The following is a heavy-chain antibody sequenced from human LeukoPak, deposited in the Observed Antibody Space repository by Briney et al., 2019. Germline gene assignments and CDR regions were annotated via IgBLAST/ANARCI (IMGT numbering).Heavy chain of an antibody. V-gene: IGHV4-4*09. D-gene: IGHD6-6*01. Sequence: SETLSLTCTVSGGSISSYYWSWIRQPPGKGLEWIGYIYTSGSTNYNPSLKSRVTISVDTSKNQFSLKLSSVTAADTAVYYCAGHVKRAARPSWFDPWGQGTLVTVSS. J-gene: IGHJ5*02. CDR2: IYTSGST. CDR3: AGHVKRAARPSWFDP. CDR1: GGSISSYY.